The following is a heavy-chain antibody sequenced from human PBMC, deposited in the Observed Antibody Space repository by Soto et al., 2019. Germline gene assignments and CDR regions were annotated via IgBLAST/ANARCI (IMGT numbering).Heavy chain of an antibody. V-gene: IGHV3-72*01. J-gene: IGHJ2*01. D-gene: IGHD3-16*01. CDR2: IRNRANSDTA. CDR1: GFTLSDHY. CDR3: ARGSGTWGQGLDL. Sequence: EVQLVESGGGLVQPGGSLRLSCAASGFTLSDHYMDWVRQAPGKGLEWVGRIRNRANSDTAEYAASVKGRLTISRDDSENSLYLQMNSLKTEDTAVYHCARGSGTWGQGLDLWGHGTLVIVSS.